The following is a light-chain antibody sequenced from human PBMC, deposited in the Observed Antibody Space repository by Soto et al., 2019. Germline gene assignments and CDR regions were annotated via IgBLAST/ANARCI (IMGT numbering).Light chain of an antibody. J-gene: IGKJ4*01. Sequence: DIQMTQSPSSLSASVGDRVTITCRTSQRISNYLAWYQQKPGKVPKLLIYAASTLQSGVPSRFSGSGSGTDFTLTISRLQPEDVATYYCQKYNSAPSLTFGGGTKVEIK. CDR3: QKYNSAPSLT. V-gene: IGKV1-27*01. CDR2: AAS. CDR1: QRISNY.